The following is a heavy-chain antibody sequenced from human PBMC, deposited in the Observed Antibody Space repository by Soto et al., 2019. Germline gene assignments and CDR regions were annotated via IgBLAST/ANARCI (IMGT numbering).Heavy chain of an antibody. CDR2: IIPIFGTA. J-gene: IGHJ5*02. D-gene: IGHD2-21*02. V-gene: IGHV1-69*13. CDR1: GGTFSNYA. CDR3: ARNSVVTATGGWFDP. Sequence: SVKVSCKASGGTFSNYAISWVRQAPGQGLEWMGGIIPIFGTANYAQKFQGRVTITADESTSTAYMELSSLRSEDTAVYYCARNSVVTATGGWFDPWGQGTLVTVSS.